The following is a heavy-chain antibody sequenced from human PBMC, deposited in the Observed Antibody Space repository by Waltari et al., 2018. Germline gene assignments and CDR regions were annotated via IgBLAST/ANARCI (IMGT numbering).Heavy chain of an antibody. J-gene: IGHJ4*02. CDR1: GYTFTSYD. CDR3: ASPPYYDYVWGSPP. Sequence: QVQLVQSGAEVKKPGASVKVSCKASGYTFTSYDINWVRQATGQGLEWLGWMNPNSGNTGYAQKLQGRVTMTRNTSISTAYMELSSLRSEDTAVYYCASPPYYDYVWGSPPWGQGTLVTVSS. CDR2: MNPNSGNT. D-gene: IGHD3-16*01. V-gene: IGHV1-8*01.